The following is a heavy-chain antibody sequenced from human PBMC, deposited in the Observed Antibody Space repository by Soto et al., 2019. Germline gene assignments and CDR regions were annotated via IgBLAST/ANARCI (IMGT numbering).Heavy chain of an antibody. D-gene: IGHD3-22*01. J-gene: IGHJ6*02. CDR1: GFTFGDYA. V-gene: IGHV3-49*03. CDR2: IRSKAYGGTT. Sequence: GGSLRLSCTASGFTFGDYAMSWFLQAPGKGLEWVGFIRSKAYGGTTEYAASVKGRFTISRDDSKSIAYLQMNSLKTEDTAVYYCTRDISYYDSSGYPPYYYGMDVWGQGTTVTVSS. CDR3: TRDISYYDSSGYPPYYYGMDV.